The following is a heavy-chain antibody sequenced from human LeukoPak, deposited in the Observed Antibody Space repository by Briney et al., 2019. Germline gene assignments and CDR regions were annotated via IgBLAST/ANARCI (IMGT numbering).Heavy chain of an antibody. CDR2: IYTSGST. Sequence: PSETLSLTCTVSGGSISSYYWSWIRQPAGKGLEWIGRIYTSGSTNYNPSLKSRVTMSVDTSKNQFSLKLSSVTAADTAVYYCARVTGLRFLEWRYYYMDVWGKGTTVTVSS. J-gene: IGHJ6*03. CDR1: GGSISSYY. V-gene: IGHV4-4*07. D-gene: IGHD3-3*01. CDR3: ARVTGLRFLEWRYYYMDV.